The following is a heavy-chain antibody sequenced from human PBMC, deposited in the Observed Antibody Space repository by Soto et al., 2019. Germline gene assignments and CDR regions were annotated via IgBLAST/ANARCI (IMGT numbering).Heavy chain of an antibody. CDR2: IIPIFDTT. D-gene: IGHD2-21*02. CDR1: GGTFSNSG. Sequence: SVKVSCKASGGTFSNSGISWVRQAPGQGLEWMGGIIPIFDTTNYAQKLQGRITIIADESTNTVYMELSNLRSADTGVYYCARAPILVPVTLHENYFDSWGQGTLVTVSS. V-gene: IGHV1-69*13. J-gene: IGHJ4*02. CDR3: ARAPILVPVTLHENYFDS.